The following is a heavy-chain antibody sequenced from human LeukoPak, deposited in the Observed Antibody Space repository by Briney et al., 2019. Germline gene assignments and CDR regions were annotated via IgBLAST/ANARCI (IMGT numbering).Heavy chain of an antibody. CDR1: GFTFSSYA. V-gene: IGHV4-34*01. Sequence: PGGSLRLSCAASGFTFSSYAMSWVRQPPGKGLEWIGEINHSGSTNYNPSLKSRVTISVDTSKNQFSLKLSSVTAADTAVYYCARVLRSGYSYGNGFDPWGQGTLVTVSS. CDR2: INHSGST. CDR3: ARVLRSGYSYGNGFDP. D-gene: IGHD5-18*01. J-gene: IGHJ5*02.